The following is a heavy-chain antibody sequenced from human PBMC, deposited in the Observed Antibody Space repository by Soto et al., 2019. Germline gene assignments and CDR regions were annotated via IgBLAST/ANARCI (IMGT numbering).Heavy chain of an antibody. V-gene: IGHV1-69*06. J-gene: IGHJ5*02. CDR2: IIPIFCTA. Sequence: QVQLMQSGAAVNKPGSSVKVSCKASGSTFSSYAISWVRQAPGQGLEWMGGIIPIFCTANYAQKFQGRVTITADKSTSKAYMELSSLRSEDTAVYYCARTVPAAISWFDPWGQGTLVTV. CDR3: ARTVPAAISWFDP. D-gene: IGHD2-2*01. CDR1: GSTFSSYA.